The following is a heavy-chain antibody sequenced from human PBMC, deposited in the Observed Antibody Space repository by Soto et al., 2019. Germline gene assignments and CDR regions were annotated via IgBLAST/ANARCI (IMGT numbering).Heavy chain of an antibody. CDR2: IYHSGST. CDR3: ARVDYSSGWYFDY. J-gene: IGHJ4*02. D-gene: IGHD6-19*01. Sequence: PSEPLSLTCAVSSGSISSSNWWSWVRQPPGKGLEWIGEIYHSGSTNYNPSLKSRVTISVDKSKNQFSLKLSSVTAADTAVYYCARVDYSSGWYFDYWGQGTLVTVSS. CDR1: SGSISSSNW. V-gene: IGHV4-4*02.